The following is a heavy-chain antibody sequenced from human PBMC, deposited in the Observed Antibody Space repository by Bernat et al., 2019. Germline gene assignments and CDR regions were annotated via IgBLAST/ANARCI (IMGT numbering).Heavy chain of an antibody. CDR1: GGTFSSYA. J-gene: IGHJ4*02. Sequence: QVQLVQSGAEVKKPGSSVKVSCKASGGTFSSYAISWVRQAPGQGLEWMGGIIPIFGTANYAQKFQGRVTITADESTSTDYMELSSLRSEDTAVYYCARGSGPTLLLSLDYWGQGTLVTVSS. V-gene: IGHV1-69*01. CDR3: ARGSGPTLLLSLDY. CDR2: IIPIFGTA. D-gene: IGHD3-22*01.